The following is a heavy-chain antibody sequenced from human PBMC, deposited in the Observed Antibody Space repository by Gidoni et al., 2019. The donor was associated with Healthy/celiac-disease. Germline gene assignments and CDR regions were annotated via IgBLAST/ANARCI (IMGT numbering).Heavy chain of an antibody. CDR2: IKSKTDGGTT. Sequence: ELQLVESGGGLVKPGGSRRLSCAASGFTFRNAWMSWVRQAPGKGLEWVGRIKSKTDGGTTDYAAPVKGRFTISRDDSKNTLYLQMNSLKTEDTAVYYCTTEEYSSSWYEGYYGMDVWGQGTTVTVSS. CDR1: GFTFRNAW. D-gene: IGHD6-13*01. V-gene: IGHV3-15*01. J-gene: IGHJ6*02. CDR3: TTEEYSSSWYEGYYGMDV.